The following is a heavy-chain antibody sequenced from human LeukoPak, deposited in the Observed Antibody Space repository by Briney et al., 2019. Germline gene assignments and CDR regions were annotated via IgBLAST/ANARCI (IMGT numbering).Heavy chain of an antibody. J-gene: IGHJ4*02. CDR2: INHSGST. CDR3: ASIWGVADDY. CDR1: GGSFSGYY. Sequence: PSETLSLTCAVYGGSFSGYYWSWIRQPPGKGQELIGEINHSGSTNYNPSPKLRVTISVDTSKNQFSLKLSSVTAADTAVYYCASIWGVADDYWGQGTLVTVSS. D-gene: IGHD3-16*01. V-gene: IGHV4-34*01.